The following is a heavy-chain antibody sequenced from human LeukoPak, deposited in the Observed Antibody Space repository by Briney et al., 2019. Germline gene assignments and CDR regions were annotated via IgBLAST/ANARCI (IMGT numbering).Heavy chain of an antibody. CDR1: GFTFSSYW. D-gene: IGHD3-9*01. Sequence: GGSLRLSCAASGFTFSSYWMHWVRQAPGKGLEWVSAISGSGGSTYYADSVKGRFTISRDNSKNTLYLQMNSLRAEDTAVYYCAKDLGRRANYDILTGPDDAFDIWGQGTMVTVSS. V-gene: IGHV3-23*01. CDR2: ISGSGGST. CDR3: AKDLGRRANYDILTGPDDAFDI. J-gene: IGHJ3*02.